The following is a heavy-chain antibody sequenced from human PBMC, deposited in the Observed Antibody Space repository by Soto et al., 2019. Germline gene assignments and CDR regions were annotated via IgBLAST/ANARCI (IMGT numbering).Heavy chain of an antibody. CDR2: ISPNSGHI. V-gene: IGHV3-21*06. Sequence: EVHLVESGGGLVKPGGSLRLSCAVSGFTFSSCTMNWVRQAPGKGLEWVSSISPNSGHIYYADSVKGRFTISRDNAKNSLFLQMNSLRGEDTAVYYCSGCSGGACHKNYGMDVWGQGTTVTFSS. J-gene: IGHJ6*02. D-gene: IGHD2-15*01. CDR3: SGCSGGACHKNYGMDV. CDR1: GFTFSSCT.